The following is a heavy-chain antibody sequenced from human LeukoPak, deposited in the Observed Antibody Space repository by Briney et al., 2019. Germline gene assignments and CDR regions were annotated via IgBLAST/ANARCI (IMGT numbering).Heavy chain of an antibody. CDR1: GYTFTSYD. V-gene: IGHV1-8*01. D-gene: IGHD3-3*01. Sequence: ASVNVSCKASGYTFTSYDINWVRQATGQGLEWMGWMNPNSGNTGYAQKFQGRVTMTRNTSISPAYMELGSLRSEDTAVYYCARGGERFLEWLLPKYNWFDPWGQGTLVTVSS. CDR3: ARGGERFLEWLLPKYNWFDP. CDR2: MNPNSGNT. J-gene: IGHJ5*02.